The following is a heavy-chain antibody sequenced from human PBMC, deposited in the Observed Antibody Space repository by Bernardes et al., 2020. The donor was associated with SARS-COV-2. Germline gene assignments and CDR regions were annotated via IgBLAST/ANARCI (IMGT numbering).Heavy chain of an antibody. D-gene: IGHD6-19*01. V-gene: IGHV2-70*01. CDR3: AREGVIAVAGYYYYYGMDV. CDR1: GFSLSTGEMC. CDR2: VDSDDDK. J-gene: IGHJ6*02. Sequence: SGPTLVKPTQTLTLTCTFSGFSLSTGEMCVSWIRQPPGKALEWLALVDSDDDKYYSTSLKTRLTISKDTSKNQVVLTMTNVDPVDTAVYYCAREGVIAVAGYYYYYGMDVWGQGTTVTVSS.